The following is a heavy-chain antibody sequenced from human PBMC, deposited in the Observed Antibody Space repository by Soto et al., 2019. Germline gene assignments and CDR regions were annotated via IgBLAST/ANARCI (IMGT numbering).Heavy chain of an antibody. V-gene: IGHV3-23*05. D-gene: IGHD2-21*01. CDR3: AKDAVYNDGLWLMDH. J-gene: IGHJ4*02. CDR2: IYGSGGGI. CDR1: GLPHNNFA. Sequence: PGGSLRLSCTASGLPHNNFAMMWVLQAPGKGLECVAGIYGSGGGIQYADSVKGRFTISRDNSRSTVYLQMNDLRADDTALYYCAKDAVYNDGLWLMDHWGQGTQVTVSS.